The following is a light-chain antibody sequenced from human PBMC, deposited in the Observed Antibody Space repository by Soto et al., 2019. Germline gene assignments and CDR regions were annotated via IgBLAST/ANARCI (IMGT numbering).Light chain of an antibody. CDR1: QRVSSN. V-gene: IGKV3-15*01. CDR2: VAS. CDR3: QQYNNWPPIT. J-gene: IGKJ5*01. Sequence: VSAWAPANRXXRANQRVSSNLAWYQQKPGQSPMLLIYVASTRATGIPTRFSGRGSGTEFNLTISSLQADHFAVFYCQQYNNWPPITFGQGTRMDIK.